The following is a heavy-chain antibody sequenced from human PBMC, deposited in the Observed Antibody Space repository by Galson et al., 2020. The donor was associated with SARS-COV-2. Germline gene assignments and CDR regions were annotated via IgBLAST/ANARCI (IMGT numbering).Heavy chain of an antibody. J-gene: IGHJ4*02. CDR2: IYYSGST. Sequence: ETSETLSLTCTVSGGSISSGDYYWSWIRQPPGKGLEWIGYIYYSGSTYYNPSLKSRVTISVDTSKNQFSLKLSSVTAADTAVYYCARAYKLLWFGELFPYIDYWGQGTLVTVSS. V-gene: IGHV4-30-4*01. CDR1: GGSISSGDYY. D-gene: IGHD3-10*01. CDR3: ARAYKLLWFGELFPYIDY.